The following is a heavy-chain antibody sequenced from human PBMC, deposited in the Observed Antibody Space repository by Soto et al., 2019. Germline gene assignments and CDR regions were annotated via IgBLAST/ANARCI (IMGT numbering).Heavy chain of an antibody. V-gene: IGHV3-23*01. CDR2: ISGSGGST. D-gene: IGHD6-13*01. CDR3: AKDQAAAANDY. J-gene: IGHJ4*02. CDR1: GFTFSGWG. Sequence: GGSLRLSCAASGFTFSGWGMHWVRQAPGKGLEWVSAISGSGGSTYYADSVKGRFTISRGNSKNTLYLQMNSLRAEDTAVYYCAKDQAAAANDYWGQGTLVTVSS.